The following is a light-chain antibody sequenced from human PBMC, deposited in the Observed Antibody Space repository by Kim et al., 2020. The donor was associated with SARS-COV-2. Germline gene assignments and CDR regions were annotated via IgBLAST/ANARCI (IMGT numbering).Light chain of an antibody. CDR3: QSYDSSLSGRV. J-gene: IGLJ3*02. CDR2: GNT. V-gene: IGLV1-40*01. Sequence: QTVTISGTGTSSNSGAGSDFHWYQHLPGTAPKLLISGNTNRPSGVRDRFSGSKSGTSASLVISGLQAEDEADYYCQSYDSSLSGRVFGGGTQLTVL. CDR1: SSNSGAGSD.